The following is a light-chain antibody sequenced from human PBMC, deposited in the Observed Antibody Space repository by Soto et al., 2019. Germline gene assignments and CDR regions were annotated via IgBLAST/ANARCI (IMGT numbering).Light chain of an antibody. CDR1: ISDVAGYNY. Sequence: QSAPTQPRSVSGSPGQSVTISCTGTISDVAGYNYVSWYQHHPGKAPKLLISDVTKRPSWVPDRFSGSKSGSTASLTISELQAEDEADYYCSSYAGSNNLVFGGGTKVTVL. V-gene: IGLV2-11*01. CDR2: DVT. J-gene: IGLJ2*01. CDR3: SSYAGSNNLV.